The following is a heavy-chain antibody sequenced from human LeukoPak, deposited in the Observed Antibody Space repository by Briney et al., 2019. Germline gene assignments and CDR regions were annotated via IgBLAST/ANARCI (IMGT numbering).Heavy chain of an antibody. V-gene: IGHV4-4*07. CDR3: ARGSELLRDGFDI. J-gene: IGHJ3*02. CDR2: IYTSGTT. CDR1: GGSISTYY. D-gene: IGHD2-21*01. Sequence: SETLSLTCTVSGGSISTYYLNWIRQPAGKGLEWVGRIYTSGTTNYNAALKSRVTMSVDTSKNQFSLKLSSVTAADTAVYYCARGSELLRDGFDIWGQGTMVTVSS.